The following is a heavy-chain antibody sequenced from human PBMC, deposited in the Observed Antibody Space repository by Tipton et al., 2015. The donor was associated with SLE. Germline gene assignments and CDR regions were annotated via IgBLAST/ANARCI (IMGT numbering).Heavy chain of an antibody. J-gene: IGHJ6*02. Sequence: TLSLTCTVSGGSISSGSYYWSWIRQPAGKGLEWIGYIYTSGSTNYNPSLKSRVTISVDTSKNQFSLKLSSVTAADTAVYYCAREGGIAAGDYGMDVWGQGTTVTVSS. D-gene: IGHD6-13*01. CDR3: AREGGIAAGDYGMDV. CDR2: IYTSGST. CDR1: GGSISSGSYY. V-gene: IGHV4-61*09.